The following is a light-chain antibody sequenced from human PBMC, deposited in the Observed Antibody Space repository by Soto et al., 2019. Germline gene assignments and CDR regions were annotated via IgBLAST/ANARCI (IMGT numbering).Light chain of an antibody. Sequence: LTQPRSVSGSPGQSVTISYTGTNSDVGGYNYVSWYQQHPGKAPKLMIYDVSKRPSGVPDRFSGSKSGNTASLTISGLQAEDEADYYCCSYAGNYTYVFGTGTKVTVL. J-gene: IGLJ1*01. CDR1: NSDVGGYNY. V-gene: IGLV2-11*01. CDR2: DVS. CDR3: CSYAGNYTYV.